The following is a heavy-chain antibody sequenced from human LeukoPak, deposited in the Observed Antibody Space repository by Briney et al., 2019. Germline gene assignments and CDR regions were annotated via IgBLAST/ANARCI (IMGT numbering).Heavy chain of an antibody. CDR2: ISAYNGNT. Sequence: ASVKVSCKASGYTFTSYGISWVRQAPGQGLEWMGWISAYNGNTNYAQKLQGRVTMTTDTSTSTAYMELRSLRSDDTAVYYCARAGVYRGGGGIWNYAEIVYYFDYWGQGTLVTVSS. CDR1: GYTFTSYG. J-gene: IGHJ4*02. CDR3: ARAGVYRGGGGIWNYAEIVYYFDY. V-gene: IGHV1-18*01. D-gene: IGHD1-7*01.